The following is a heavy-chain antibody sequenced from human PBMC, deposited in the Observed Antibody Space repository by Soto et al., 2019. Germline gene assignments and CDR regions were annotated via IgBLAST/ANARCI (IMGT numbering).Heavy chain of an antibody. Sequence: QVQLQESGPGLVKPSQTLSLTCTVSGGSISSGDYYWSWIRQHPGKGREWIGYIYYSGSTYYNPSXNXRLXISVDTSKNQFSLKLSSVTAADTAVYYCARWWSGSRQGFDPWGQGTLVTVSS. J-gene: IGHJ5*02. D-gene: IGHD3-3*01. CDR2: IYYSGST. CDR3: ARWWSGSRQGFDP. V-gene: IGHV4-31*03. CDR1: GGSISSGDYY.